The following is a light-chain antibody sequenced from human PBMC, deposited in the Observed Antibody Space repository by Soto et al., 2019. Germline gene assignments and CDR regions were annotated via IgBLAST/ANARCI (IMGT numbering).Light chain of an antibody. J-gene: IGLJ3*02. V-gene: IGLV2-14*01. CDR2: EVS. CDR3: SSYASSNTLM. Sequence: QSVLTQPASVSGSTGQSITISCTGTSSDVGGYNYVSWYQQHPGKAPKLMIYEVSNRPSGVSNRFSGSKSGNTASLTISGLQAEDEADYYCSSYASSNTLMFGRGTKVTVL. CDR1: SSDVGGYNY.